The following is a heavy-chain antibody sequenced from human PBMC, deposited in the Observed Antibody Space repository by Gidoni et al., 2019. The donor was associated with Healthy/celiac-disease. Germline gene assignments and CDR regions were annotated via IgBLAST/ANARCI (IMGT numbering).Heavy chain of an antibody. CDR3: TKEPTLTYYYGSGVDY. CDR1: GFTFSSYA. V-gene: IGHV3-23*01. Sequence: EVQLLESGGGLVQPGGSLRLSCAASGFTFSSYAMSWVRQAPGKGLGWVSAISGSGGSTYYGDSVKGRFTISRDNSKNTLYLQMNSLRAEDTAAYYCTKEPTLTYYYGSGVDYWGQGTLVTVSS. D-gene: IGHD3-10*01. CDR2: ISGSGGST. J-gene: IGHJ4*02.